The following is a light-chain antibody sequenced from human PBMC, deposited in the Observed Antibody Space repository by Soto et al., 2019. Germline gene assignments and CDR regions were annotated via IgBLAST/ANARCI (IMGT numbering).Light chain of an antibody. V-gene: IGKV3-20*01. CDR2: GAS. Sequence: EIVLTQSQGTLSLSPGERATLSCRASQSVSSSYLAWYQQKPGQAPRQLIYGASSRATGIPDRFSGSGSGRDFTLDISRREPEDCAVHYWQQYGSPPAWTVERGTKEEIK. CDR3: QQYGSPPAWT. J-gene: IGKJ1*01. CDR1: QSVSSSY.